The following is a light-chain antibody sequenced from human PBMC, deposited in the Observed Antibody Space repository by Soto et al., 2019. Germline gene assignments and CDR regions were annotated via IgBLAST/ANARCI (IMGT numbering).Light chain of an antibody. V-gene: IGLV2-14*01. Sequence: QSALTQPASVSGSPGQSITISCTGSSSDVGGYKYASWYQQYPGKAPKLMIYEVSNRPSGVSNRFSGSKSGNTASLTISGLQAEDEADYYCSSYTSSRTAVFGGGTKLTVL. CDR1: SSDVGGYKY. CDR3: SSYTSSRTAV. CDR2: EVS. J-gene: IGLJ2*01.